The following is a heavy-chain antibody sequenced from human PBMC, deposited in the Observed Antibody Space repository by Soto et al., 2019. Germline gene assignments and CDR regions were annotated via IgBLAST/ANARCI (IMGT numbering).Heavy chain of an antibody. V-gene: IGHV4-59*01. CDR3: ARGVDILTGYYPN. J-gene: IGHJ4*02. Sequence: SETLSLTCTVSGGSISSYYLSWIRQPPGKGLEWIGYIYYSGSTNYNPSLKSRVTISVDTSKNQFSLKLSSVTAADTAVYYCARGVDILTGYYPNWGQGTLVTVSS. D-gene: IGHD3-9*01. CDR1: GGSISSYY. CDR2: IYYSGST.